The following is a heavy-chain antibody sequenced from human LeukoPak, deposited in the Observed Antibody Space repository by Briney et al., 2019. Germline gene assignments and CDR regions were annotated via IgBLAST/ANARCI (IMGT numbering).Heavy chain of an antibody. CDR1: GYTFTGYY. D-gene: IGHD5-12*01. CDR3: ARVSDSGYDFHFDY. Sequence: ASVKVSCKASGYTFTGYYMHWVRQAPGQGLEWMGWINPNSGGTNYAQKFQGRVTMTRDTSISTAYMELSRLRSDDTAVYYCARVSDSGYDFHFDYWGQGTLVTVSS. CDR2: INPNSGGT. V-gene: IGHV1-2*02. J-gene: IGHJ4*02.